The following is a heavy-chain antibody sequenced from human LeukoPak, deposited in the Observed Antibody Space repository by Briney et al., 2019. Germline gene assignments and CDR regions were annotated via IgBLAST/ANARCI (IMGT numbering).Heavy chain of an antibody. J-gene: IGHJ5*02. CDR2: IIPIFGTA. Sequence: SVKVSCKASGYTFTSYDINWVRQAPGQGLEWMGGIIPIFGTANYAQKFQGRVTITADESTSTAYMELSSLRSEDTAVYYCARDRVTIFGVVSHWFDPWGQGTLVTVSS. CDR3: ARDRVTIFGVVSHWFDP. D-gene: IGHD3-3*01. V-gene: IGHV1-69*13. CDR1: GYTFTSYD.